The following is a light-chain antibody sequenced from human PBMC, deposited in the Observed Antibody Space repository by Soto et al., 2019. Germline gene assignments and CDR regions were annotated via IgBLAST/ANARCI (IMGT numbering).Light chain of an antibody. CDR3: MQSSHLPVT. J-gene: IGKJ4*01. Sequence: DIVMTPTPLSLSVTQGQPASMSCKSSESLLSGDGKTYLSWFLQKPGQPPQFLIYEGSNRFSGVPDRFSGSGAGTDFTLKISRVEAEDVGIYYCMQSSHLPVTFGGGTKVELK. V-gene: IGKV2D-29*01. CDR1: ESLLSGDGKTY. CDR2: EGS.